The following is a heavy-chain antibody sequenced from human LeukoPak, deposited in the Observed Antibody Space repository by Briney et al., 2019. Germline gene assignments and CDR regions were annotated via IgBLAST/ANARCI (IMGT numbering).Heavy chain of an antibody. CDR1: GGPISSYY. CDR2: IYYSGST. D-gene: IGHD5-24*01. V-gene: IGHV4-59*01. J-gene: IGHJ3*02. CDR3: ASSRDGYNLDAFDI. Sequence: PSETLSLTCTVSGGPISSYYWSWLRQPRGKGLVWLGYIYYSGSTNYNPSLKSRVTISVDTSKNQFSLKLSSVTAVDTAVYYCASSRDGYNLDAFDIWGQGTMVTVSS.